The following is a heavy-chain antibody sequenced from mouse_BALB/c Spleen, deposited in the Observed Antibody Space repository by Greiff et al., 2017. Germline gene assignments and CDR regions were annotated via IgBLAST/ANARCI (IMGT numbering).Heavy chain of an antibody. Sequence: VQRVESGPELVRPGVSVKISCKGSGYTFTDYAMHWVKQSHAKSLEWIGVISTYYGNTNYNQKFKGKATMTVDKSSSTAYMELARLTSEDSAIYYCARDYGSSSNYFDYWGQGTTLTVSS. CDR3: ARDYGSSSNYFDY. CDR2: ISTYYGNT. D-gene: IGHD1-1*01. V-gene: IGHV1-67*01. J-gene: IGHJ2*01. CDR1: GYTFTDYA.